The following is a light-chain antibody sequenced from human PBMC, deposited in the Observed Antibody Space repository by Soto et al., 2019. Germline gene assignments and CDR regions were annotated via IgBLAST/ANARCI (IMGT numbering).Light chain of an antibody. CDR3: QQYNNWPSLT. V-gene: IGKV3-15*01. J-gene: IGKJ4*01. Sequence: EIVMTQSPATLSVSPGERATLSCRASQSVTTNLAWYQQRPGQGPRLLIYGASSRATGIPARFSGSGSGTEFTLTISSLQSEDFAVYFCQQYNNWPSLTFGGGTRWISN. CDR2: GAS. CDR1: QSVTTN.